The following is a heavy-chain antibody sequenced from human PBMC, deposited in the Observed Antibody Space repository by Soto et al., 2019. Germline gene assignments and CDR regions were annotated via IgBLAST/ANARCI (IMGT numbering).Heavy chain of an antibody. D-gene: IGHD2-2*01. CDR3: ARADVVVTPAAMPEYFYYGLDA. V-gene: IGHV1-69*13. CDR1: GGSSSTYS. CDR2: IIPVFGTT. J-gene: IGHJ6*02. Sequence: SVKVSCKSSGGSSSTYSITWVRQAPGQGLEWMGGIIPVFGTTNYAQKFQGRLTITADESTSTAYMQLSSLRSEDTAVYYCARADVVVTPAAMPEYFYYGLDAWGQGTTVTVSS.